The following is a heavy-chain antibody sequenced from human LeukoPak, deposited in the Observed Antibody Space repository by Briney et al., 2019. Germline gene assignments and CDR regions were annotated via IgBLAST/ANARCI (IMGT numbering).Heavy chain of an antibody. V-gene: IGHV1-69*13. J-gene: IGHJ5*02. Sequence: ASVNVSCKASGGTFSSYAISWVRQAPGQGLEWMGGIRPIFGTANYAQKFQGRVTITADESTSPAYMELRSLRSDDPAVYYCARERIDWFDPWGQGTLVTVSS. CDR2: IRPIFGTA. CDR1: GGTFSSYA. CDR3: ARERIDWFDP.